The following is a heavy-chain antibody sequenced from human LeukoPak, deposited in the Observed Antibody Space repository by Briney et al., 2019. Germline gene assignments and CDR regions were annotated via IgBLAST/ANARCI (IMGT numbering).Heavy chain of an antibody. Sequence: GGSLRLSCVASGFTFSGYWMSWVRQAPGKGLEWMANIKQDGSENYYVDSVKGRFTISRDNAKNSLYLQMNSLRAEDTAVYYCARGTYYYGSGSPETGYWGQGTLVTVSS. J-gene: IGHJ4*02. CDR3: ARGTYYYGSGSPETGY. CDR2: IKQDGSEN. CDR1: GFTFSGYW. V-gene: IGHV3-7*03. D-gene: IGHD3-10*01.